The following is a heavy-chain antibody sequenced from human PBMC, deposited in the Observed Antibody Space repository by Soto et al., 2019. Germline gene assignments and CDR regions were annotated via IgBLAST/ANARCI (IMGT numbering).Heavy chain of an antibody. CDR1: GYTFTTYG. J-gene: IGHJ6*02. V-gene: IGHV1-18*01. D-gene: IGHD3-16*01. Sequence: QVQLVQSGAEVRKPGASVKVSCKASGYTFTTYGISWVRQAPGQGLEWMGWISGYDGHTKYAQKFQVRIIMTTDTSTSTVYMDLRSLRSDDTAVYYCAREGEMPYYYYGLDVWGQGTTVTVSS. CDR2: ISGYDGHT. CDR3: AREGEMPYYYYGLDV.